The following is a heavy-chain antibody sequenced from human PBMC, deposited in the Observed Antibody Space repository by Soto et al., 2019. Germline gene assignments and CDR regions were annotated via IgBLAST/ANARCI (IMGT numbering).Heavy chain of an antibody. J-gene: IGHJ6*02. CDR2: IWYDGSNK. CDR1: GFTFSSYG. V-gene: IGHV3-33*01. D-gene: IGHD3-10*01. CDR3: ARIRYGSGSLIALPYYYYGMDV. Sequence: GGSLRLSCAASGFTFSSYGMHWVRQAPGKGLEWVAVIWYDGSNKYYADSVKGRFTISRDNSKNTLYLQMNSLRAEDTAVYYCARIRYGSGSLIALPYYYYGMDVWGQGTTVTVSS.